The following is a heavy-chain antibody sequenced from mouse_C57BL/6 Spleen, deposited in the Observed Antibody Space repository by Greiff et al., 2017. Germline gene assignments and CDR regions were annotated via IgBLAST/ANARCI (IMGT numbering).Heavy chain of an antibody. CDR2: IDPEDGAT. Sequence: VQLQQSGAELVKPGASVKLSCTASGFNINDYYMHWVKQRTEQGLEWIGRIDPEDGATKYAPNFKGKATITADPSSNTAYLQLSSLTSEDTAAYDSARGPGVSAMDYRGQGTSVTVSS. J-gene: IGHJ4*01. V-gene: IGHV14-2*01. CDR1: GFNINDYY. CDR3: ARGPGVSAMDY.